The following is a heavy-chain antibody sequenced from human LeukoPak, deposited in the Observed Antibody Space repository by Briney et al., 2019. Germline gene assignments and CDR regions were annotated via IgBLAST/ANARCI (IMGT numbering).Heavy chain of an antibody. V-gene: IGHV3-64*01. CDR1: GFTFSSYA. J-gene: IGHJ3*02. Sequence: QPGGSLRLSCAASGFTFSSYAMHWVRQAPGKGLEYVSAISSNGGSTYYANSVKGRFTISRDNSKNTLYLQMGSLRAEDMAVYYCARGQAYPDPVRGVIITDDAFDIWGQGTMVTVSS. CDR3: ARGQAYPDPVRGVIITDDAFDI. CDR2: ISSNGGST. D-gene: IGHD3-10*01.